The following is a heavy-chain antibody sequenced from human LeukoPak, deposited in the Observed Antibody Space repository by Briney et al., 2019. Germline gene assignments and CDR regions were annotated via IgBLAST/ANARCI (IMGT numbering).Heavy chain of an antibody. CDR1: GGTFSSHA. V-gene: IGHV1-69*13. CDR2: IIPIFGTA. CDR3: ARDSSEFRSLIPH. Sequence: ASVKVSCKASGGTFSSHAISWVRQAPGQGLGWMGGIIPIFGTAKYAQKFQGRVTITADESTSTAYMELSSLRSEDTAVYYCARDSSEFRSLIPHWGQGTLVTVSS. D-gene: IGHD2-21*01. J-gene: IGHJ1*01.